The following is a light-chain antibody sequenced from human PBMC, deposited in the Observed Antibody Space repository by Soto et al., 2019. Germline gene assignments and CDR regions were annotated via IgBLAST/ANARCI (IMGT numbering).Light chain of an antibody. J-gene: IGLJ1*01. CDR1: SGDVGVYKF. CDR2: EVS. CDR3: GSYTGTIYV. Sequence: QSALTPPASVSGSPGQSITISCTGTSGDVGVYKFVSWYQQHPGKAPKLIIYEVSNRPSGVSSRFSGSMSGNTASLTISGLQAEDEADYYCGSYTGTIYVFGTGTKVTVL. V-gene: IGLV2-14*01.